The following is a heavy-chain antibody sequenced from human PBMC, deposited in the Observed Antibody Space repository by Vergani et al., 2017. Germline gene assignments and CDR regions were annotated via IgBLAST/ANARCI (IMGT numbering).Heavy chain of an antibody. Sequence: EVQLVQSGAEVKKPGESLKISCKGSGYSFPSYWIGWGRQMPRKGLEWRGIIYPADSDTRYSPSFQGQVTISADKSINTVYLQWSSLKASDTAMYYCARSGSSGHTFDIWGQGTMVTVSS. CDR3: ARSGSSGHTFDI. CDR2: IYPADSDT. J-gene: IGHJ3*02. D-gene: IGHD6-19*01. CDR1: GYSFPSYW. V-gene: IGHV5-51*01.